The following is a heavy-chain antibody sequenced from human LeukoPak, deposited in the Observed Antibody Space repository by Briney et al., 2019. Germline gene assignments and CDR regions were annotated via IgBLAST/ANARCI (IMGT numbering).Heavy chain of an antibody. V-gene: IGHV1-2*02. CDR1: EYTFTGYH. CDR3: ARDDFAYYYDSSGYLPY. D-gene: IGHD3-22*01. CDR2: INPNSGGT. Sequence: ASVKVSCKAFEYTFTGYHIHWIRQAPGQGLEWMGWINPNSGGTNYAQKFQGRVTMTRDTSISTAYMELSRLRSDDTAVYYCARDDFAYYYDSSGYLPYWGQGTLVTVSS. J-gene: IGHJ4*02.